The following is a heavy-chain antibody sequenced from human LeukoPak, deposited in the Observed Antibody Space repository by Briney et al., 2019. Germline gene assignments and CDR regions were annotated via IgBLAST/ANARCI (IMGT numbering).Heavy chain of an antibody. J-gene: IGHJ4*02. CDR1: GGSISSGSYY. CDR3: ARMFDSVGYYYPFDY. CDR2: IYTSGST. D-gene: IGHD3-22*01. Sequence: TSETLSLTCTVSGGSISSGSYYWSWIRQPAGKGLEWIGRIYTSGSTNYNPSLKSRVTMSVDTSKNQFSLKLSSVTAADTAVYYCARMFDSVGYYYPFDYWGQGTLVTVSS. V-gene: IGHV4-61*02.